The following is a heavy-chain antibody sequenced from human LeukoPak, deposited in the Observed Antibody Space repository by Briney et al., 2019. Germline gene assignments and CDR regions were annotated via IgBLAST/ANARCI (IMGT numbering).Heavy chain of an antibody. J-gene: IGHJ4*02. CDR3: ARDDYGDLQYFEN. CDR2: INPNDGGA. D-gene: IGHD4-17*01. V-gene: IGHV1-2*02. CDR1: GYTFTKYF. Sequence: ASVKVSCKASGYTFTKYFLHWVRQAPGQVLGCMGWINPNDGGALYAQKFQGRVTMTTDTSITTAYMEMSRLRSDDTAFYYCARDDYGDLQYFENWGQGTLVTVSS.